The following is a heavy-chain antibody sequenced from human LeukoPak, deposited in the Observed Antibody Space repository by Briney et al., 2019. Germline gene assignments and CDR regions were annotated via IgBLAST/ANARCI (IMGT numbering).Heavy chain of an antibody. D-gene: IGHD4-17*01. J-gene: IGHJ6*04. CDR3: ARHHISTPPSATVTVGVDV. CDR1: GFTFNNYW. CDR2: IKQDGSEQ. Sequence: GGSLRLSCAASGFTFNNYWMNWVRQAPGKGLEWVAIIKQDGSEQYYVDSVKGRFTISRDNAKNTLYLQMSSLRAEDTAVYYCARHHISTPPSATVTVGVDVWGKGTTVTVSS. V-gene: IGHV3-7*03.